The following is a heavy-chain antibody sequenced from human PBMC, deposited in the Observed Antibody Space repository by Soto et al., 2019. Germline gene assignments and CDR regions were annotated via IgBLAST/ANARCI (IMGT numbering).Heavy chain of an antibody. CDR3: ARLHVDSGWYLYYFDY. V-gene: IGHV3-7*03. J-gene: IGHJ4*02. CDR1: GFTFSSYW. CDR2: IKQDGSEK. Sequence: PGGSLRLSCAASGFTFSSYWMSWVRQAPGKGLEWVANIKQDGSEKHYVDSVKGRFTISRDNAKNSLYLQMNSLRAEDTAVYYCARLHVDSGWYLYYFDYWGQGTLVTVSS. D-gene: IGHD6-19*01.